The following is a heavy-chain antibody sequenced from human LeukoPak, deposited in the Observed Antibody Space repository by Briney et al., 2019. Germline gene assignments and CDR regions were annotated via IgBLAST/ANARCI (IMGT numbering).Heavy chain of an antibody. J-gene: IGHJ4*02. D-gene: IGHD2-15*01. CDR2: IYISGST. V-gene: IGHV4-4*07. CDR3: TRDWRYCSGGSCSYYFDY. Sequence: SETLSLTCTVSGVSISSYYWSWIRQPPGKGLEWIGRIYISGSTNYNPSPNSRVTISVDKSKNHLSLNLSSVTVADTAVYYCTRDWRYCSGGSCSYYFDYWGQGALVTVSS. CDR1: GVSISSYY.